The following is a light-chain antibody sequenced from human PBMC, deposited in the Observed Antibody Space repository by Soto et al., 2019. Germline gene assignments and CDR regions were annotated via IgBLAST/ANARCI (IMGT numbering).Light chain of an antibody. CDR2: GAS. J-gene: IGKJ1*01. V-gene: IGKV3-20*01. Sequence: EIVFSQSPGTLSLSPGERATLSCRGSQSVSSSYLAWYQQKPGQAPRLLVYGASSRATGIPDRFSGSGSGTEFTLTISSLQPEDLAVYYCQQYDYWPRTFGQGTKVDIK. CDR3: QQYDYWPRT. CDR1: QSVSSSY.